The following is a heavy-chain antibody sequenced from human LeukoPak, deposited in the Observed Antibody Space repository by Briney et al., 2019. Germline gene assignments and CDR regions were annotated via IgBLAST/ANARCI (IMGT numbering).Heavy chain of an antibody. J-gene: IGHJ5*02. V-gene: IGHV3-30*18. CDR3: AKTGGLRSHPLDP. Sequence: PGTSLRLSCAAPGFTLSSSGLHWVRQAPGKGLEWVAVVSYVGRYEYYADSVKGRFTISRDNTKNTLYPQMNSLRVEDTAIYYCAKTGGLRSHPLDPWGQGTLVTVSS. CDR2: VSYVGRYE. D-gene: IGHD3-3*01. CDR1: GFTLSSSG.